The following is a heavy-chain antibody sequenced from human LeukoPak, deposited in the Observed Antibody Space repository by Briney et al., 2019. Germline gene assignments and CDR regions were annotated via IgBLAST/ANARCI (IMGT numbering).Heavy chain of an antibody. V-gene: IGHV1-69*13. CDR1: GGTFSSYA. D-gene: IGHD2-8*01. CDR3: ARVGGDIVLMVYGGYYFDY. CDR2: IIPIFGTA. J-gene: IGHJ4*02. Sequence: SVKVSCKASGGTFSSYAISWVRQAPGQGLEWVGRIIPIFGTANYAQKFQGRVAITADESTSTAYMELSSLRSEDTAVYYCARVGGDIVLMVYGGYYFDYWGQGTLVTVSS.